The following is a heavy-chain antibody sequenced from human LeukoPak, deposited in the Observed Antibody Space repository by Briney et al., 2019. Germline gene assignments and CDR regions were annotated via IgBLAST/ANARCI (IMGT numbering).Heavy chain of an antibody. Sequence: PGGSLRLSCAASGFTVSSNYMSWVRQAPGKGLELVSVIYSGGSTYYADSVKGRFTISRDNSKNTLYLQMNSLRAEDTAVDYCARAQPLCTNGVCAPYFDYWGQGTLVTVSS. CDR1: GFTVSSNY. V-gene: IGHV3-66*02. J-gene: IGHJ4*02. CDR2: IYSGGST. D-gene: IGHD2-8*01. CDR3: ARAQPLCTNGVCAPYFDY.